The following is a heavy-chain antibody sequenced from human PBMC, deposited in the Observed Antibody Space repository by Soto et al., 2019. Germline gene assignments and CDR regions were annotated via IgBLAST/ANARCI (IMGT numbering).Heavy chain of an antibody. CDR1: GGTFSSYA. Sequence: ASVKVSCKASGGTFSSYAISWVRQAPGQGLEWMGGIIPIFGTANYAQKFQGRVTITADESTSTAYMELSSLRSEDTAVYYCARSDDSSGYYLNFDYWGQRTLVTVSS. J-gene: IGHJ4*02. CDR2: IIPIFGTA. CDR3: ARSDDSSGYYLNFDY. V-gene: IGHV1-69*13. D-gene: IGHD3-22*01.